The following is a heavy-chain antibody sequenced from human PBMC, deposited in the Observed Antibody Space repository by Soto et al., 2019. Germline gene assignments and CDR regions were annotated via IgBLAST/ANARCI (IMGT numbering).Heavy chain of an antibody. Sequence: GGSLRLSCAASGFTFSSYGMHWVRQAPGKGLEWVAVIWYDGSNKYYADSVKGRFTISRDNSKNTLYLQMNSLRAEDTAVYYCARDHWRDWGGIYYYMDVWGKGTTVTVSS. D-gene: IGHD3-16*01. V-gene: IGHV3-33*01. CDR1: GFTFSSYG. CDR3: ARDHWRDWGGIYYYMDV. J-gene: IGHJ6*03. CDR2: IWYDGSNK.